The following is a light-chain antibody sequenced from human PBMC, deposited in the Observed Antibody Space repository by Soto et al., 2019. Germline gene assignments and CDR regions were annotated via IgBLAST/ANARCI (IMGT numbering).Light chain of an antibody. CDR3: QQYNSWPLT. CDR2: LAS. CDR1: QSVNSK. Sequence: EIVMTQSPATLSVSPGERATLSCRASQSVNSKVAGYHQKPGQAPRLLIYLASTRATGIPARFSGSGSGTEFTLTISSLQSEDFAVYFCQQYNSWPLTFGGGTKVEIK. V-gene: IGKV3-15*01. J-gene: IGKJ4*01.